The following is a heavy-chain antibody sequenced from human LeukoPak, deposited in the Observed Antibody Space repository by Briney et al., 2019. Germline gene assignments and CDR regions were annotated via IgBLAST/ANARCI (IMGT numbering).Heavy chain of an antibody. CDR2: ISWNSGSI. J-gene: IGHJ4*02. D-gene: IGHD4-17*01. CDR1: GFTFSSYS. CDR3: AKDGSYGDPNYIDY. V-gene: IGHV3-9*01. Sequence: GGSLRLSCAASGFTFSSYSMNWVRQAPGKGLEWVSGISWNSGSIGYADSVKGRFTISRDNAKNSLYLQMNSLRAEDTALYYCAKDGSYGDPNYIDYWGQGTLVTVSS.